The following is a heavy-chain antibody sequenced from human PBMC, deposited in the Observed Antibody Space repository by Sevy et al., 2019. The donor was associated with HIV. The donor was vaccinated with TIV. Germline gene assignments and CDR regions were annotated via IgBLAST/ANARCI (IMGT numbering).Heavy chain of an antibody. J-gene: IGHJ6*02. Sequence: SVKVSCKASGGTFSSYAISWVRQAPGQGLEWMGRIIPILGIANYAQKFQGRVTITADKSTGTAYMELSSLRSEDTAVYYCARPDIVVVPAAIRYYYYGMDVWGQGTTVTVSS. V-gene: IGHV1-69*04. CDR2: IIPILGIA. CDR3: ARPDIVVVPAAIRYYYYGMDV. D-gene: IGHD2-2*02. CDR1: GGTFSSYA.